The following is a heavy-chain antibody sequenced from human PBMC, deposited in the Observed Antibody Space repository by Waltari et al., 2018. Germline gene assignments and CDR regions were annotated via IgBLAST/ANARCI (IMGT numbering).Heavy chain of an antibody. J-gene: IGHJ5*02. CDR1: GGSISSSSYY. D-gene: IGHD3-9*01. Sequence: TLSLTCTVSGGSISSSSYYWGWIRQPPGKGLEWIGSIYYSGSTYYNPSLKSRVTISVDTSKNQFSLKLSSVTAADTAVYYCARHVSYDILTGYFGWFDPWGQGTLVTVSS. V-gene: IGHV4-39*01. CDR3: ARHVSYDILTGYFGWFDP. CDR2: IYYSGST.